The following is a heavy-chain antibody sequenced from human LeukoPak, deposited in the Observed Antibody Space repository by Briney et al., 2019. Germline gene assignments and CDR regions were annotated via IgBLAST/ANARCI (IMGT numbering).Heavy chain of an antibody. V-gene: IGHV3-53*01. D-gene: IGHD2-2*01. CDR2: IYSGGST. Sequence: GGSLRLSCTTSGFNFRAYWMGWVRQAPGKGLEWVSVIYSGGSTYYADSVKGRFTISGDNSKNTLYLQMNSLRAEDTAVYYCARAYAGPCSSTSCRKLGYYYYMDVWGKGTTVTVSS. CDR1: GFNFRAYW. CDR3: ARAYAGPCSSTSCRKLGYYYYMDV. J-gene: IGHJ6*03.